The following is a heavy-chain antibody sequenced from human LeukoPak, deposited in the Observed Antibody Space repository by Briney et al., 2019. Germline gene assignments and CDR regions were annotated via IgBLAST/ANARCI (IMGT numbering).Heavy chain of an antibody. CDR1: GFTFSSYG. CDR2: IWYDGSNK. D-gene: IGHD6-6*01. Sequence: PGGSLRLSCAASGFTFSSYGMHWVRQAPGKGLEWVAVIWYDGSNKYYADSVKGRFTISRDNSKNTLYLQMNSLRAEDTAVYYCAKGPSIAARPGYFDLWGRGTLVTVSS. CDR3: AKGPSIAARPGYFDL. V-gene: IGHV3-33*06. J-gene: IGHJ2*01.